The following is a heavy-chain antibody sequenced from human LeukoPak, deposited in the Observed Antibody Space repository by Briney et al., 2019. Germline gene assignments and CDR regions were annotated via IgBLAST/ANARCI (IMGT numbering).Heavy chain of an antibody. D-gene: IGHD3-22*01. Sequence: SETLSLTCAVYGGSFSGYYWSWIRQPPGKGLEWIGEINHSGSANYNPSLKSRVTISVDTSKNQFSLKLSSVAAADTAVYYCARTKSYYDSSGYYGWGQGTLVTVSS. J-gene: IGHJ4*02. CDR3: ARTKSYYDSSGYYG. CDR1: GGSFSGYY. CDR2: INHSGSA. V-gene: IGHV4-34*01.